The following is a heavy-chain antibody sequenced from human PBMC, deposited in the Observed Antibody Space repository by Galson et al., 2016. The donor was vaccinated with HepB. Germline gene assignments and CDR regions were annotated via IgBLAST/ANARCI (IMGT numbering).Heavy chain of an antibody. V-gene: IGHV3-33*01. D-gene: IGHD6-13*01. J-gene: IGHJ6*02. Sequence: SLRLSCAASGFIFSRYGMHWVRQAPGKGPEWLAVTWYDGSNKYYADSVKGRFTISRDNSKNTLYLQMNSLRDEDTAVYYCARDGAGAMRKQLVYYYYYGMDVWGQGTTVTVSS. CDR3: ARDGAGAMRKQLVYYYYYGMDV. CDR2: TWYDGSNK. CDR1: GFIFSRYG.